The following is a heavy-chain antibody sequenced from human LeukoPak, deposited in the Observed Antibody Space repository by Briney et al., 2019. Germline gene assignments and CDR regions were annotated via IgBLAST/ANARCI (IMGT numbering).Heavy chain of an antibody. Sequence: SETLSLTCAVYGGSFSGYYWSWIRQPPGKGLEWIGEINHSGSTNYNPSLKSRVTISVDTSKNQFSLKLSSVTAADTAVYYCASGPNYYGSGSYYKGYYFDYWGQGTLVTVSS. CDR2: INHSGST. CDR1: GGSFSGYY. CDR3: ASGPNYYGSGSYYKGYYFDY. J-gene: IGHJ4*02. D-gene: IGHD3-10*01. V-gene: IGHV4-34*01.